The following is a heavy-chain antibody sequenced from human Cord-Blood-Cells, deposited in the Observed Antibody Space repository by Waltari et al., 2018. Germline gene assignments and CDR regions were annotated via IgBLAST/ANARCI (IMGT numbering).Heavy chain of an antibody. Sequence: EVQLVESGGGLIQPGGSLRLSCAASGFTVSSNYMSWVRQAPGKGLVWVSVIYSCGSKYNAHSVKGRFTISRDNSKNTLYLQMNRLRAEDTAVYYCARSPKGRGGAAAYWGQGTLVTVSS. V-gene: IGHV3-53*01. CDR2: IYSCGSK. CDR3: ARSPKGRGGAAAY. D-gene: IGHD6-13*01. CDR1: GFTVSSNY. J-gene: IGHJ4*02.